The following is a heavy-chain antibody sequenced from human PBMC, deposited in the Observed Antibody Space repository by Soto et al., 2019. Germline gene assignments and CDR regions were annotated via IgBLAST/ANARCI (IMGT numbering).Heavy chain of an antibody. CDR2: TSYDGSKK. D-gene: IGHD2-15*01. CDR3: AREGQAHCSGGSCFSGWFDA. CDR1: GFSFRSYA. Sequence: QVQLVESGGGVVQPGKSLRLSCVASGFSFRSYAMHWVRQAPGQGLEWVAFTSYDGSKKDYAASVKGRFTVSRGNFENILSLEMNSLRPEDTAVYYCAREGQAHCSGGSCFSGWFDAWGHGTLVTVSS. J-gene: IGHJ5*01. V-gene: IGHV3-30*03.